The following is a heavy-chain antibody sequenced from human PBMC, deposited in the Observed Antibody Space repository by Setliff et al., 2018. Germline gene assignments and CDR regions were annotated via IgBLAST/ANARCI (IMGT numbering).Heavy chain of an antibody. D-gene: IGHD2-2*01. V-gene: IGHV3-74*01. Sequence: LRLSCAASGFTFSNYWIHWVRQVPGRGLMWVSRINNDGSSTTYEDSVKGRFTISRDNAKNTLYLQMNSLRAEDTAVYYCARAHSSTLSVHDYWGQGTLVTVSS. CDR1: GFTFSNYW. CDR2: INNDGSST. J-gene: IGHJ4*02. CDR3: ARAHSSTLSVHDY.